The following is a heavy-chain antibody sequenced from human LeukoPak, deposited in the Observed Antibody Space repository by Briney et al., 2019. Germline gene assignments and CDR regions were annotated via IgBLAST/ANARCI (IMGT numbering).Heavy chain of an antibody. Sequence: GESLKISCKGSGYSFTSYWIGWVRQMPGKGLEWVGTIYPGDSDTRYSPSFQGQVTISANKFINTAYLQWSSLKASDTAMYYCARSYYDSSGLLQYIQHWGESTLGTVSS. D-gene: IGHD3-22*01. CDR1: GYSFTSYW. J-gene: IGHJ1*01. CDR2: IYPGDSDT. CDR3: ARSYYDSSGLLQYIQH. V-gene: IGHV5-51*01.